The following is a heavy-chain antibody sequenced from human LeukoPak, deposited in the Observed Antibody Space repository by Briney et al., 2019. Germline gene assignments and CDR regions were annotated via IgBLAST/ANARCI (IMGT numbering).Heavy chain of an antibody. CDR1: GGSFIGFH. CDR2: INHSGST. V-gene: IGHV4-34*01. CDR3: ARRSYDYVWGSYRYRPFDY. J-gene: IGHJ4*02. D-gene: IGHD3-16*02. Sequence: SETLSLTCAVYGGSFIGFHWNWIRQAPGKGLEWIGDINHSGSTNYNPSLKSRVTISVDTSKNQFSLKLSSVTAADTAVYYCARRSYDYVWGSYRYRPFDYWGQGTLVTVSS.